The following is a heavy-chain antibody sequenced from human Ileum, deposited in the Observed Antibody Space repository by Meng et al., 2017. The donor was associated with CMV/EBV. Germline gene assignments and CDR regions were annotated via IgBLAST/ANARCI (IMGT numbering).Heavy chain of an antibody. D-gene: IGHD6-19*01. Sequence: GESLKISCAASGFTFSDYWMSWVRQVPGKGLEWVANIKKDGRQKDYVDSVRGRFTISRDNAKISLYLQMNSLRVEDTGVYYCARDTFTYSSGWYARDYYHYGLDAWGQGTMVTVSS. CDR2: IKKDGRQK. CDR1: GFTFSDYW. CDR3: ARDTFTYSSGWYARDYYHYGLDA. V-gene: IGHV3-7*01. J-gene: IGHJ6*02.